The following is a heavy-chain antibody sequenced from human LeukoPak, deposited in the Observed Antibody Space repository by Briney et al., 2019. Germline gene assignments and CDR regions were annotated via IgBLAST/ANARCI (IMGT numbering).Heavy chain of an antibody. CDR2: INHSGST. Sequence: SETLSLTCAVYGGSFSGYYWSWIRQPPGKGLEWIGEINHSGSTNYNPSLKSRVTISVDTSKSQFSLKLSSVTAADTAVYYCARRNLNYYGSGSYYFDYWGQGTLVTVSS. CDR3: ARRNLNYYGSGSYYFDY. CDR1: GGSFSGYY. V-gene: IGHV4-34*01. J-gene: IGHJ4*02. D-gene: IGHD3-10*01.